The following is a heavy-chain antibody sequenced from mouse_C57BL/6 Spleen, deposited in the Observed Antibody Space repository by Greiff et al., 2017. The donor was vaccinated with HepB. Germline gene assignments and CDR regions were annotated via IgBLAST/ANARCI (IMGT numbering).Heavy chain of an antibody. CDR1: GYTFTDYY. V-gene: IGHV1-26*01. D-gene: IGHD1-1*01. J-gene: IGHJ2*01. Sequence: EVQLQQSGPELVKPGASVKISCKASGYTFTDYYMNWVKQSHGKSLEWIGDINPNNGGTSYNQKFKGKATLTVDKSSSTAYMELRSLTSEDSAVYYCARSKDYYGSDYWGQGTTLTVSS. CDR2: INPNNGGT. CDR3: ARSKDYYGSDY.